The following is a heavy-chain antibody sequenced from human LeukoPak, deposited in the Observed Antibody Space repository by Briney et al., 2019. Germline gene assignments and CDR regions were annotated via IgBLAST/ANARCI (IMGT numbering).Heavy chain of an antibody. CDR2: INPNSGGT. D-gene: IGHD3-10*01. V-gene: IGHV1-2*06. Sequence: ASVKVSCKASGYTFTGYYMHWVRQAPGQGLEWTGRINPNSGGTNYAQKFQGRVTMTRDTSISTTYMELSRLRSDDTAVYYCARGRLVRGVIGWFDPWGQGTLVTVSS. CDR3: ARGRLVRGVIGWFDP. CDR1: GYTFTGYY. J-gene: IGHJ5*02.